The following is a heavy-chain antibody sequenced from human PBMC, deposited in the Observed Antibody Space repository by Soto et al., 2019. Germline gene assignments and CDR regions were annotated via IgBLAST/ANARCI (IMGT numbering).Heavy chain of an antibody. D-gene: IGHD2-15*01. V-gene: IGHV3-15*01. CDR1: GFTFSDAW. CDR2: IKSKSDGGTT. J-gene: IGHJ5*02. CDR3: YHDLWRIAVVVGSTGYFNP. Sequence: PGGSLRLSCAASGFTFSDAWMSWVRQAPGKGLDWVGRIKSKSDGGTTEYAAPVRGRFTISRDDSKNTLYLQMNSLKTEDTAVYYCYHDLWRIAVVVGSTGYFNPWGQGTPVTVSS.